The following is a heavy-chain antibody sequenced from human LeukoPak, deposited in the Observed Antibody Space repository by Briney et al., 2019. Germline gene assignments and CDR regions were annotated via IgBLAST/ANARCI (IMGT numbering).Heavy chain of an antibody. Sequence: SETLSLTCTVSGGSISNYYWSWIRQPAGKGLECIGRIYTSGSTSYNPSLKSRVTMSIDMSKNQFSLKLNSLTAADTAVYYCARGCSSTSCWLRMDVWGQGTTVTVSS. CDR2: IYTSGST. CDR1: GGSISNYY. V-gene: IGHV4-4*07. D-gene: IGHD2-2*01. J-gene: IGHJ6*02. CDR3: ARGCSSTSCWLRMDV.